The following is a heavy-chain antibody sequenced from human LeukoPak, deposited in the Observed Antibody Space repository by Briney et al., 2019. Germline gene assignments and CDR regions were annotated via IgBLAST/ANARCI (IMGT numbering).Heavy chain of an antibody. Sequence: SVKVSCKASGGTFSSYAISWVRQAPGQGLEWMGGIIPIFGTANYAQKFQGRVTITADESTSTAYMELSRLRSDDTAVYYCARDGHDFWSGYGSYNWFDPWGQGTLVTVSS. CDR2: IIPIFGTA. V-gene: IGHV1-69*01. CDR3: ARDGHDFWSGYGSYNWFDP. CDR1: GGTFSSYA. J-gene: IGHJ5*02. D-gene: IGHD3-3*01.